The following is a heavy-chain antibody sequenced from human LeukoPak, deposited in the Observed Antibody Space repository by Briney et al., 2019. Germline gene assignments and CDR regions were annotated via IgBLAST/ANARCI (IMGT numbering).Heavy chain of an antibody. CDR3: ARASGYCSSTSCYQHAFDI. D-gene: IGHD2-2*01. V-gene: IGHV1-69*05. Sequence: SVKLSCTASGVTFSSYAISWVRQAPGQGLEWMSGIIPIFGTTNYAQKFQGRVTITTDESTSTAYMELSSLRSEDTAVYYCARASGYCSSTSCYQHAFDIWGQGTMVTVSS. CDR1: GVTFSSYA. CDR2: IIPIFGTT. J-gene: IGHJ3*02.